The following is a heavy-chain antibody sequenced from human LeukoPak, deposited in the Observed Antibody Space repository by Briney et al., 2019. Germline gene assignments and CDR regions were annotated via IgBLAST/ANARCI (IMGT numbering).Heavy chain of an antibody. CDR1: GYTLTELS. CDR2: FDPEDGET. D-gene: IGHD3-22*01. V-gene: IGHV1-24*01. Sequence: ASVKVSCKVSGYTLTELSMHWLRQAPGKGLEWMGGFDPEDGETIYAQKFQGRVTMTEDTSTDTAYMELSSLRSEDTAVYYCATASRLFPYYYYGMDVWGQGTTVTVSS. J-gene: IGHJ6*02. CDR3: ATASRLFPYYYYGMDV.